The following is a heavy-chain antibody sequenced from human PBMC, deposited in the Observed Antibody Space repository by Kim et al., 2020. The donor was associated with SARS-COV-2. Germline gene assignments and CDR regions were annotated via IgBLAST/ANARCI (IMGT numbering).Heavy chain of an antibody. Sequence: GGSLRLSCAASGFTFSGSAMHWVRQAPGKGLEWVARIRSNANSYETTYAVSGKVRITIASDDSTTTAQLQMHSVKNKDTAEYSSTRLPSTTSAVWDSFD. D-gene: IGHD2-2*01. CDR1: GFTFSGSA. CDR3: TRLPSTTSAVWDSFD. CDR2: IRSNANSYET. J-gene: IGHJ3*02. V-gene: IGHV3-73*01.